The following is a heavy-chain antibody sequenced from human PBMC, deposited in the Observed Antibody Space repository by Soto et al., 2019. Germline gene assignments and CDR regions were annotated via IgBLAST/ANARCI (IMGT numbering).Heavy chain of an antibody. V-gene: IGHV4-39*01. CDR2: IYYNGNT. CDR3: ARPRTYNMYGDSFYGVDL. Sequence: QLQLQESGPGLVKPSETLSLICSVSGGSISSDTFYWGWFRQPQGKGLEWIGSIYYNGNTYYNPSLKGRVTLSMDTSRNQFSLNVSSLTVSDTGVYYCARPRTYNMYGDSFYGVDLWGQGTTVTVSS. D-gene: IGHD2-8*01. CDR1: GGSISSDTFY. J-gene: IGHJ6*02.